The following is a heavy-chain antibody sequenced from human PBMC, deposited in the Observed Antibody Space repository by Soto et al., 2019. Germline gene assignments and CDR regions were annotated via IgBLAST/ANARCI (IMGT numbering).Heavy chain of an antibody. CDR3: AKEHSSRLTIYDAFDI. D-gene: IGHD6-13*01. CDR2: ISGSGGST. V-gene: IGHV3-23*01. CDR1: GFTFSSYA. Sequence: GGSLRLSCAASGFTFSSYAMSWVRQAPGKGLEWVSAISGSGGSTYYADSVKGRFTISRDNSKNTLYLQMNSLRAEDTAVYYCAKEHSSRLTIYDAFDIWGQGTMVTVSS. J-gene: IGHJ3*02.